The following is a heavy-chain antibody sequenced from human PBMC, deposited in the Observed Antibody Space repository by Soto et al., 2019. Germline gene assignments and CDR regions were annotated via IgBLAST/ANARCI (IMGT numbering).Heavy chain of an antibody. Sequence: GALRLSCAASGFTFNIYGMHWVRQAPDKGLEWVALISYDGSNQYYADSVKGRFTISRDNSKNTLFLQMNSLRADDTAVYYCAKDQASGQGSFDSWGQGTLVTVSS. V-gene: IGHV3-30*18. CDR1: GFTFNIYG. CDR2: ISYDGSNQ. CDR3: AKDQASGQGSFDS. J-gene: IGHJ4*02.